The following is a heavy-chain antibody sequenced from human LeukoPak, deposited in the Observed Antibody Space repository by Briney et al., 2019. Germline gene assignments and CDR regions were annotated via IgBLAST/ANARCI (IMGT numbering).Heavy chain of an antibody. CDR3: AIGRTSSWYYFDY. D-gene: IGHD6-13*01. CDR1: GFTVSSNY. J-gene: IGHJ4*02. CDR2: IYSGGNT. V-gene: IGHV3-66*01. Sequence: GGSLRLSCAASGFTVSSNYMSWVRQAPGKGLEWVSVIYSGGNTYYADSVKGRFTISRDNSKNTLYLQMNSLRAEDTAVYYCAIGRTSSWYYFDYWGQGTLVTVSS.